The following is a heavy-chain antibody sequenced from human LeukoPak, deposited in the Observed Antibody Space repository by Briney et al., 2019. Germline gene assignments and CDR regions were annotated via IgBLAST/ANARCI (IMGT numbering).Heavy chain of an antibody. Sequence: PSETLSLTCTLSGGSISSGDYYWSWIRQPPGKGLEWIGYIYYSGSTYYNPSLKSRVTISVDTSKNQFSLKLSSVTAADTAVYYCARDPIVGATHGDYWGQGTLVTVSS. CDR1: GGSISSGDYY. D-gene: IGHD1-26*01. J-gene: IGHJ4*02. V-gene: IGHV4-30-4*08. CDR2: IYYSGST. CDR3: ARDPIVGATHGDY.